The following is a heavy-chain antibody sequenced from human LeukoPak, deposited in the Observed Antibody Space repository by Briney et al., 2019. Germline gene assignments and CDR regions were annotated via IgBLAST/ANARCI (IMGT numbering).Heavy chain of an antibody. CDR3: VRDFDAWSAIDI. CDR1: GGSISGYY. CDR2: ISYSGST. V-gene: IGHV4-59*01. J-gene: IGHJ3*02. D-gene: IGHD3-3*01. Sequence: SETLSLTCTVSGGSISGYYWSWIRQPPGKGLEWIGCISYSGSTKYNPSLKSRVSISLDTSKKQFSLHLSTVTAADTAVYYCVRDFDAWSAIDIWGQGTMVTVSS.